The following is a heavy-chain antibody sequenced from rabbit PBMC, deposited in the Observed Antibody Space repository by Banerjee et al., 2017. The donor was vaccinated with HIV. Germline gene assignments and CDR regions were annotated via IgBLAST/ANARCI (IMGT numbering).Heavy chain of an antibody. CDR1: GFDLSSYDW. D-gene: IGHD4-2*01. CDR3: ARWGAGSLGL. Sequence: QEQLVESGGGLVQPGASLTLTCTASGFDLSSYDWICWVRQAPGKGLEWIACIAAGSSGSTYYATWAKGRFTISKTSSTTVTLQMTSLTAADTATYFCARWGAGSLGLWGQGTLVTVS. CDR2: IAAGSSGST. V-gene: IGHV1S45*01. J-gene: IGHJ6*01.